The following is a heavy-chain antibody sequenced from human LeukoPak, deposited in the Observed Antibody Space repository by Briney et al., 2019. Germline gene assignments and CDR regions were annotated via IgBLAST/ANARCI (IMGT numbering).Heavy chain of an antibody. CDR2: ISSSGYTM. CDR1: GFTFSSYE. J-gene: IGHJ4*02. CDR3: ARAHPSGWFYFDY. V-gene: IGHV3-48*03. D-gene: IGHD6-19*01. Sequence: GGSLRLSCAASGFTFSSYEMNWVRQAPGKGLEWVSYISSSGYTMYYADSVKGRFTISRDNAKNSLYLQMNSLRAEDTAVYCCARAHPSGWFYFDYWGQGTLVTVSS.